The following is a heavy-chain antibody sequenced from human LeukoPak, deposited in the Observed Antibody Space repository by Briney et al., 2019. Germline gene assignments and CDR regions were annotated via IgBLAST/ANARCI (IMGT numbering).Heavy chain of an antibody. CDR3: TKAGPDTYAFDI. CDR2: LSSSGLSP. D-gene: IGHD2/OR15-2a*01. Sequence: PGGSLRLSCAGSGFSFNNYAMYWVRQAPGKGLEWVSALSSSGLSPYYADSVKGRFSISREISKNTLYLQMNSLRAEDTAVYYCTKAGPDTYAFDIWGQGTMVTVSS. V-gene: IGHV3-23*01. CDR1: GFSFNNYA. J-gene: IGHJ3*02.